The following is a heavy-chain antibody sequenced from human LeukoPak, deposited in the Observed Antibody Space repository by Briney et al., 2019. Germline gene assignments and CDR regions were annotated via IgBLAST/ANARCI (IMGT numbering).Heavy chain of an antibody. Sequence: ASVKVSCKAFGYTFTSNYMHWVRQAPGQGPEWMGVISPSGGSTTYAQKFQGRVTLTRDMSTSTDYLELSSLRSDDTAVYYCARSREIAVAGTRRGNWFDPWGQGTLVTVSS. J-gene: IGHJ5*02. CDR2: ISPSGGST. D-gene: IGHD6-19*01. CDR3: ARSREIAVAGTRRGNWFDP. CDR1: GYTFTSNY. V-gene: IGHV1-46*01.